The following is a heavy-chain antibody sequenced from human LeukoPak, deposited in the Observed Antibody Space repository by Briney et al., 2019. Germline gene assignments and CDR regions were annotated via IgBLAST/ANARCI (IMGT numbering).Heavy chain of an antibody. CDR3: ARGGRGSAAVVAPRSFDI. J-gene: IGHJ3*02. CDR1: GFTVSSIH. V-gene: IGHV3-53*01. CDR2: TYTGGNS. D-gene: IGHD3-22*01. Sequence: GGSLRLSCAASGFTVSSIHMVWVRQAPGKGLEWVPVTYTGGNSYYADSVKGRFIISRDISKNTLYLQMNSLRAEDSALYYCARGGRGSAAVVAPRSFDIWGQGTMVTVSS.